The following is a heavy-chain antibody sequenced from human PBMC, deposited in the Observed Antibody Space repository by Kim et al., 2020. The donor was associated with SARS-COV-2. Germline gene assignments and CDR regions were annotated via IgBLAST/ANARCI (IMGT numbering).Heavy chain of an antibody. V-gene: IGHV1-3*01. CDR3: ARDVRATLGWFDP. J-gene: IGHJ5*02. Sequence: YSQKFQGRVTITRDTAASTAYMELSSLRSEDTAVYYCARDVRATLGWFDPWGQGTLVTVSS. D-gene: IGHD1-26*01.